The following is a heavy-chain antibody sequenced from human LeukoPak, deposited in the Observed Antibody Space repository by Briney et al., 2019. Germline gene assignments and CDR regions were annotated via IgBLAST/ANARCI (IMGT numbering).Heavy chain of an antibody. V-gene: IGHV3-30*02. CDR3: AKDLTTWIQLWLLGD. CDR2: IQYDGSNK. Sequence: GGSLRLSCAASGFTFSSYGMHWVRQAPGKGLEWVAFIQYDGSNKYYADSVKGRFTISRDNSKNTLYLQMNSLRAEDTAVYYCAKDLTTWIQLWLLGDWGQGTLVTVSS. CDR1: GFTFSSYG. J-gene: IGHJ4*02. D-gene: IGHD5-18*01.